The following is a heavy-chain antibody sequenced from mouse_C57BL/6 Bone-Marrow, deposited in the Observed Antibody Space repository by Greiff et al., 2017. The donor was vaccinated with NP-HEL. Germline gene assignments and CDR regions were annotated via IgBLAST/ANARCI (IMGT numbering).Heavy chain of an antibody. CDR3: ARTGNMVAAPDY. J-gene: IGHJ2*01. CDR2: LHPKSGST. D-gene: IGHD1-1*02. V-gene: IGHV1-64*01. CDR1: GYTFTSYW. Sequence: VQLQQSGAELVKPGASVKLSCKASGYTFTSYWMHWVKQRPGQGLELIGMLHPKSGSTTYNEKFKSKATLTVDKSSSTAYMQLSSLTSEASAVYYCARTGNMVAAPDYWGQGTTLTVSS.